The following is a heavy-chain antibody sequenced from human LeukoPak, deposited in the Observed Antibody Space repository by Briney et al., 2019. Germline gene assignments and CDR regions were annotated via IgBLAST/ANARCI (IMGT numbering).Heavy chain of an antibody. J-gene: IGHJ4*02. CDR2: IYPGDSDT. D-gene: IGHD3-22*01. Sequence: GESLKISCKGSGYSFTNYWIGRVRQMPGKGLEWMGIIYPGDSDTRYSPSFQGQVTISADKSISTAYLQWSSLKASDTAMYYCARHLRGPNFTITMIGDYWGQGTLVTVSS. CDR1: GYSFTNYW. CDR3: ARHLRGPNFTITMIGDY. V-gene: IGHV5-51*01.